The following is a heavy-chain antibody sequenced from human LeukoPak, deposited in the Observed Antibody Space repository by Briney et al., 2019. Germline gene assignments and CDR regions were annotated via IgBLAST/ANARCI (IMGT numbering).Heavy chain of an antibody. J-gene: IGHJ3*02. Sequence: GGSLRLSCAASGFTFSSYDMNWVRQAPGKGLEWVSYISSSGRTIYYADSVKGRFTISRDNAKNSLYLQMNSLRAEDTAVYYCAREAMIVVDAFDIWRQGTMVTVSS. CDR2: ISSSGRTI. CDR3: AREAMIVVDAFDI. V-gene: IGHV3-48*03. D-gene: IGHD3-22*01. CDR1: GFTFSSYD.